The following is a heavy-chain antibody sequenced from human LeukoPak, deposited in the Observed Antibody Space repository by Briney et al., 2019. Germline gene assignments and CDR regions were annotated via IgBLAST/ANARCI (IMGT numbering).Heavy chain of an antibody. CDR3: AKGGQDFDFWRFDL. J-gene: IGHJ5*02. CDR1: GFSFSDYA. D-gene: IGHD3-3*01. CDR2: ISDTGGRT. Sequence: PGGSLRLSCAASGFSFSDYAVSWVRHSPGEGLKWVSSISDTGGRTYYADSVKGRFTITRDNSRNTVNLQMNSLRAGDTARYYCAKGGQDFDFWRFDLWGRGMLVIVSS. V-gene: IGHV3-23*01.